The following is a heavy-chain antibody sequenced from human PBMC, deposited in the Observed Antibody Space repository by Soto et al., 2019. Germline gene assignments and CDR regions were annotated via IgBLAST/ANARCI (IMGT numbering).Heavy chain of an antibody. V-gene: IGHV3-48*02. J-gene: IGHJ4*02. CDR3: ARDFGHGYYLDY. CDR1: GFSLSNYN. Sequence: GGSLRLSCVASGFSLSNYNMNWVRQAPGKGLEWVSYITDSSDTVHYADSVRGRFTISRDNAESSLYLQMNSLRDEDTAVYFCARDFGHGYYLDYWGRGTLVTVSS. D-gene: IGHD3-3*01. CDR2: ITDSSDTV.